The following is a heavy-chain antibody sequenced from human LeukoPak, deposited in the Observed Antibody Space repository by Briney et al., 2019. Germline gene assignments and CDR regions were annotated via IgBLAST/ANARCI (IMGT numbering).Heavy chain of an antibody. J-gene: IGHJ5*02. CDR2: INSDARST. CDR1: GFTFSNYW. CDR3: ARGADTGYSSDS. V-gene: IGHV3-74*01. D-gene: IGHD6-19*01. Sequence: GGSLRLSCAASGFTFSNYWMHWVRQAPGKGLVWVSRINSDARSTSYADSVRGRFTISRDNAKNTLYLQMNSLRAEDTAVYYCARGADTGYSSDSWGQGTLVTVSS.